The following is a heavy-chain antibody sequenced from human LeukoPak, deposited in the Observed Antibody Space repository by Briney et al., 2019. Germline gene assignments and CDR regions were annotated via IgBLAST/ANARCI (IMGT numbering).Heavy chain of an antibody. D-gene: IGHD6-13*01. J-gene: IGHJ2*01. V-gene: IGHV4-59*01. CDR3: ARVYYSNSYDYWYFDL. CDR1: GGSIRSYY. CDR2: IYYSGST. Sequence: SETLSLTCTVSGGSIRSYYWSCIRQPPGKGREWIAYIYYSGSTNYNPSLKSRVTISVETSKNQFSLKLSSVTAADTAVYYCARVYYSNSYDYWYFDLWGRGTLVTVSS.